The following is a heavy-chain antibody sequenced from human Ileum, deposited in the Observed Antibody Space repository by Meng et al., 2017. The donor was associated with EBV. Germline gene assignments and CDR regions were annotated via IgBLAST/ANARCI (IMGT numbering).Heavy chain of an antibody. D-gene: IGHD2-8*01. CDR1: GDSMTNNNW. V-gene: IGHV4-4*02. J-gene: IGHJ4*02. CDR3: ARTGVGLAFDY. CDR2: IYHSGST. Sequence: QVQLGESGPGLGKSSGTLSLTCGVSGDSMTNNNWWTWVRQPPGKGLEWIGEIYHSGSTNYNPSLQSRATISVDMSKKQFSLKLRSVTAADTAVYYCARTGVGLAFDYWGLGTLVTVSS.